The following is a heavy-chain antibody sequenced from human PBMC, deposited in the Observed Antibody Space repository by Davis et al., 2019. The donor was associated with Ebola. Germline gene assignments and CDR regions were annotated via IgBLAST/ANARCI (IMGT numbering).Heavy chain of an antibody. Sequence: PGGSLRLSCAVSGFTFSSYGMHWVRQAPGKGLEWVAVISYDGSNKYYADSVKGRFTISRDNSKNTLYLQMNSLRAEDTAVYYCAKCYSWSHVDYYYYGMDVWGQGTTVTVSS. CDR2: ISYDGSNK. CDR1: GFTFSSYG. D-gene: IGHD6-13*01. V-gene: IGHV3-30*18. J-gene: IGHJ6*02. CDR3: AKCYSWSHVDYYYYGMDV.